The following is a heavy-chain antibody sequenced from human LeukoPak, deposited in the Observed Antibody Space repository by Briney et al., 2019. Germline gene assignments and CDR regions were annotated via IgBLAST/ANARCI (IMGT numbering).Heavy chain of an antibody. V-gene: IGHV4-34*01. CDR1: GGSFSGYY. D-gene: IGHD6-6*01. CDR3: ARLGGEQLARGYYYYYYYMDV. J-gene: IGHJ6*03. Sequence: SETLSLTCAVYGGSFSGYYWSWIRQPPGKGLEWIGEINHSGSTYYNPSLKSRVTISVDTSKNQFSLKLSSVTAADTAVYYCARLGGEQLARGYYYYYYYMDVWGKGTTVTVSS. CDR2: INHSGST.